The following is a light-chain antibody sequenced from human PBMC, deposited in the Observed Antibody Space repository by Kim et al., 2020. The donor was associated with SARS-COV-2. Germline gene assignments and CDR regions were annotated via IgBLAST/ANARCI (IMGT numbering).Light chain of an antibody. CDR1: NIGSQI. Sequence: PVRTARIPCGENNIGSQIVHWYQHKPGRAPVLVIYHDYRRPSGPPERISGSNLGNTATLTISRVEAGDEADYFCQVWAGSGDHYVFGTGTKVTVL. CDR2: HDY. CDR3: QVWAGSGDHYV. V-gene: IGLV3-21*04. J-gene: IGLJ1*01.